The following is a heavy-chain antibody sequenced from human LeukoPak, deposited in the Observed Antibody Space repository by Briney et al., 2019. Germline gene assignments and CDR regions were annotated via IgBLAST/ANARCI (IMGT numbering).Heavy chain of an antibody. CDR2: INPSGGST. V-gene: IGHV1-46*01. Sequence: ASVKVSCKASGYTFTSYYMHWVRQAPGQGLEWMGIINPSGGSTSYAQKFQGRVTMTRDTSTSTVYMELSSLRSEDTAVYYCARTEGTDFSGCSCYFRYWGQGTLVNVSS. J-gene: IGHJ4*02. D-gene: IGHD2-15*01. CDR1: GYTFTSYY. CDR3: ARTEGTDFSGCSCYFRY.